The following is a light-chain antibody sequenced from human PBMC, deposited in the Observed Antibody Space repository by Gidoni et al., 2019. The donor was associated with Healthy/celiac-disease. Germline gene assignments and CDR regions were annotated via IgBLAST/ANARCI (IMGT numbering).Light chain of an antibody. V-gene: IGKV1-39*01. J-gene: IGKJ2*01. CDR1: QSISSY. CDR3: QQSYSTPHT. CDR2: AAS. Sequence: DIQMTQSPSSLSASVGDRVTITCRASQSISSYLNWYQQKPGKAPKLLIYAASSLQRGVPSRFSGSGSGTDFTLTISSLQPEDFATYSCQQSYSTPHTFGQGTKLEIK.